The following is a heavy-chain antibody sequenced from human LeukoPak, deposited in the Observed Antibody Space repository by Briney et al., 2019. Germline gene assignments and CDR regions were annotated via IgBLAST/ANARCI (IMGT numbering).Heavy chain of an antibody. CDR1: GGSLSSSSYY. D-gene: IGHD3-3*01. Sequence: SETLSLTCTVSGGSLSSSSYYWSWIRQSPGKGLEGIGHIYHTGSTTYNPSLESRVTLSVDTSKNQFYLQLRSVTSVDTAIYYCARDTRLRFSRRFDSWGQGTLVTVSS. V-gene: IGHV4-61*01. CDR2: IYHTGST. CDR3: ARDTRLRFSRRFDS. J-gene: IGHJ5*01.